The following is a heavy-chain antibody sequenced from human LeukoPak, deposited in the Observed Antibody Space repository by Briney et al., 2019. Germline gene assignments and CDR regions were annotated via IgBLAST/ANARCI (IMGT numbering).Heavy chain of an antibody. Sequence: GGSLRLSCEASGFTFSSYWMSWVRQAPGKGLEWVANIKQDGSEKYYVDSVMGRFTISRDNAKNSLYLQMNSLRAEDTAVYYCASILGDYGDHVDAFDIWGQGTMVSVSS. J-gene: IGHJ3*02. V-gene: IGHV3-7*01. CDR2: IKQDGSEK. CDR3: ASILGDYGDHVDAFDI. CDR1: GFTFSSYW. D-gene: IGHD4-17*01.